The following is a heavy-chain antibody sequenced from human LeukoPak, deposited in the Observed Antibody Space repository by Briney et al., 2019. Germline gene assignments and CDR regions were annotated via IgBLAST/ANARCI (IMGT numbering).Heavy chain of an antibody. CDR2: IIPIFGTA. CDR3: ARVQYSSSSFGYYYYYMDV. Sequence: ASVKVSCKASGYTFTGYYMHWVRQAPGQGLEWMGGIIPIFGTANYAQKFQGRVTITTDESTSTAYMELSSLRSEDTAVYYCARVQYSSSSFGYYYYYMDVWGKGTTVTVSS. V-gene: IGHV1-69*05. CDR1: GYTFTGYY. J-gene: IGHJ6*03. D-gene: IGHD6-6*01.